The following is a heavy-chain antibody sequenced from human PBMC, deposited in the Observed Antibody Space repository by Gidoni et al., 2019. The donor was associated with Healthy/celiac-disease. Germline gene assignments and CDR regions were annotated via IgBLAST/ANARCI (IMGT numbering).Heavy chain of an antibody. V-gene: IGHV1-18*01. CDR2: ISAYNGNT. D-gene: IGHD3-3*01. J-gene: IGHJ4*02. Sequence: QVQLVQSGAEVKQPGASVKVSCKASGYTFTSYGISWVRQAPGQGLEWRGWISAYNGNTNYAQKLQGRATMTTDTSTSTAYMELRSLRSDDTAVYYWARAQPITIFGVVIIEALGGGDYWGQGTLVTVSS. CDR1: GYTFTSYG. CDR3: ARAQPITIFGVVIIEALGGGDY.